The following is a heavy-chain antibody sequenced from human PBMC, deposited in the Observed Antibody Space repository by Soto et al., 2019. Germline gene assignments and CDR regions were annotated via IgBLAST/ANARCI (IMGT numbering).Heavy chain of an antibody. V-gene: IGHV4-4*02. CDR2: IYHSGST. J-gene: IGHJ6*02. CDR3: ARAMKQLVVYHPPVPYYYYGMDV. D-gene: IGHD6-13*01. CDR1: GGSISSSNW. Sequence: QVQLQESGPGLVKPSGTLSLTCAVSGGSISSSNWWSWVRQPPGQGLEWIGEIYHSGSTNYNPSLKSRVTISVDKSKNQFSLKLSSVTAADTAVYYCARAMKQLVVYHPPVPYYYYGMDVWGQGTTVTVSS.